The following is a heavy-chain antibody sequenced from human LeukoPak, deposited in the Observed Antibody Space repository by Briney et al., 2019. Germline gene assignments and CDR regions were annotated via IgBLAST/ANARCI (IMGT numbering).Heavy chain of an antibody. Sequence: ASVKVSCKASGGTFSSYAISWVRQAPGQGLEWMGGIIPIFGTANYAQKFQGRVTITADESTSTAYMELSSLRSEDTAVYCCAQGYSYGYLDYWGQGTLVTVSS. D-gene: IGHD5-18*01. V-gene: IGHV1-69*13. CDR2: IIPIFGTA. CDR3: AQGYSYGYLDY. J-gene: IGHJ4*02. CDR1: GGTFSSYA.